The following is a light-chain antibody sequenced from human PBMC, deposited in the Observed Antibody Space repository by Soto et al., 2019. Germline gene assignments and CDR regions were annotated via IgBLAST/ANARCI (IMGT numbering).Light chain of an antibody. V-gene: IGLV9-49*01. Sequence: QLVLTQPPSASASLGASVTLTCTLSSGYSNYKVDWYQQRPGKGPRFVMRVGTGGIVGSKGDGIPDRFSVLGSGLNRYLTIKNIQEEDESDYNCGADHGSGSNFVVFGGGTKLTVL. CDR3: GADHGSGSNFVV. J-gene: IGLJ2*01. CDR2: VGTGGIVG. CDR1: SGYSNYK.